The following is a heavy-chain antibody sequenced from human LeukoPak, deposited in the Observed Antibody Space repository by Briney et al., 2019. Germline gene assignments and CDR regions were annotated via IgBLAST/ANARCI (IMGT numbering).Heavy chain of an antibody. D-gene: IGHD1-7*01. V-gene: IGHV1-69*04. Sequence: GASVKVSCKASGGTFSSYAISWVRQAPGRGLEWMGRIIPILGIANYAQKFQGRVTITADKSTSTAYMELSSLRSEDTAVYYCARDPERVLTGTTSHAFDIWGQGTMVTVSS. CDR3: ARDPERVLTGTTSHAFDI. CDR1: GGTFSSYA. CDR2: IIPILGIA. J-gene: IGHJ3*02.